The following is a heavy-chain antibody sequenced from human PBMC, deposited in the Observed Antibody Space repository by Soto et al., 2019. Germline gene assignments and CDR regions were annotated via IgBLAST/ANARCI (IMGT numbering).Heavy chain of an antibody. D-gene: IGHD1-26*01. J-gene: IGHJ3*02. CDR3: ARRGARWELPPVYGGAFDI. CDR2: ISYDGSNK. Sequence: PGGSLRLSCAASGFTFSSYAMHWVRQAPGKGLEWVAVISYDGSNKYYADSVKGRFTISRDNSKNTLYLQMNSLRAEDTAVYYCARRGARWELPPVYGGAFDIWGQGTMVTVSS. CDR1: GFTFSSYA. V-gene: IGHV3-30-3*01.